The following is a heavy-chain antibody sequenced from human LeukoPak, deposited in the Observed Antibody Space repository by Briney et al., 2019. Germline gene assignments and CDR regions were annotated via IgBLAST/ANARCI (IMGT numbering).Heavy chain of an antibody. CDR2: TSYDGSDK. D-gene: IGHD4-17*01. CDR1: GFTFSSYA. J-gene: IGHJ4*02. CDR3: AKDRGAYGDPGGYFDY. V-gene: IGHV3-30*18. Sequence: PGGCLRLSCAAPGFTFSSYAMHWVRQAPGKGLEWVALTSYDGSDKDYADSVKGRFTISRDNSKNTLYPQMNSLRAEDTAMYYCAKDRGAYGDPGGYFDYWGQGTLVTVSS.